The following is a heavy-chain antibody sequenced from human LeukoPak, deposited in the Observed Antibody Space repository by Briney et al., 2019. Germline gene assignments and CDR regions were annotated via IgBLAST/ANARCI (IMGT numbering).Heavy chain of an antibody. CDR2: IYHSGST. CDR1: GYSISSGYY. V-gene: IGHV4-38-2*02. D-gene: IGHD3-3*01. Sequence: SETLSLTCTVSGYSISSGYYWGWIRQPPGKGLEWIGFIYHSGSTYYNPSLKSRVTISVDTSKNQFSLMLTSVTAADTAVYYCARGVVITGLDYWGQGTLVTVSS. CDR3: ARGVVITGLDY. J-gene: IGHJ4*02.